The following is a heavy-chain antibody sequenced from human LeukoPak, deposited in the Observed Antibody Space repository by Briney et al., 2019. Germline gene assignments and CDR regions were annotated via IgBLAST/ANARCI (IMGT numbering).Heavy chain of an antibody. D-gene: IGHD2-15*01. Sequence: SVTLSLTCTVSAGSISSSSYYWGWIRQPPGKGLEWIGSIYYSGSTYYNPSLKSRVTISVDTSKNQFSLKLSSVTAADTAVYYCARHLVVAATVLDNWGQGTLVTVSS. V-gene: IGHV4-39*01. CDR2: IYYSGST. CDR1: AGSISSSSYY. CDR3: ARHLVVAATVLDN. J-gene: IGHJ4*02.